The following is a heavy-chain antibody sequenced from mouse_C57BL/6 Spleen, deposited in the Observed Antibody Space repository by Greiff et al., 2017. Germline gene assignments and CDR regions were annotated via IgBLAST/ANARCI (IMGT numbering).Heavy chain of an antibody. D-gene: IGHD2-3*01. CDR1: GYSITSGYY. V-gene: IGHV3-6*01. J-gene: IGHJ4*01. Sequence: EVKLMESGPGLVKPSQSLSLTCSVTGYSITSGYYWNWIRQFPGNKLEWMGYISYDGSNNYNPSLKNRISITRDTSKNQLFLKLNSVTTEDTATYYCAREGDDGYAMDYWGQGTSVTVSS. CDR2: ISYDGSN. CDR3: AREGDDGYAMDY.